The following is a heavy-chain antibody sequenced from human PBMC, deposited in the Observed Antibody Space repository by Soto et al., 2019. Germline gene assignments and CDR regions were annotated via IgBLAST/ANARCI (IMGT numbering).Heavy chain of an antibody. J-gene: IGHJ4*02. CDR3: ARGDDYYGSGPIVY. V-gene: IGHV4-31*03. CDR2: IYYSGST. Sequence: QVQLQESGPGLVKPSQTLSLTCTVSGGSISSGGYYWSWIRQHPGKGLEWIGYIYYSGSTYYNPSRKSRVTISVDTSKNQVTLKLSSVTAADTAVYYGARGDDYYGSGPIVYWGQGTLITVSS. D-gene: IGHD3-10*01. CDR1: GGSISSGGYY.